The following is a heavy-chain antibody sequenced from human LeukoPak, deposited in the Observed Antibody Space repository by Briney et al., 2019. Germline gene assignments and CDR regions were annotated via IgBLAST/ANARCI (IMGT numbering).Heavy chain of an antibody. D-gene: IGHD3-3*01. J-gene: IGHJ6*03. Sequence: PSETLSLTCTVSGGSISSYYWTWIRQAPGKGPEWIGYVYYSVSTNYNPSLKSRVSISQDTSKNQVSLKLSSVTAADTAVYYCARQESGPYHYMDVWGKGTTVTVSS. CDR3: ARQESGPYHYMDV. CDR1: GGSISSYY. CDR2: VYYSVST. V-gene: IGHV4-59*08.